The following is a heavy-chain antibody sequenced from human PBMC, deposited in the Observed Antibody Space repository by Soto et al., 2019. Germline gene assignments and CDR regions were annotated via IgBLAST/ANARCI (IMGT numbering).Heavy chain of an antibody. V-gene: IGHV4-39*01. D-gene: IGHD2-15*01. Sequence: PSETLSLTCTVSGGSISSSSYYWGWIRQPPGKGLEWIGSIYYSGSTYYNPSLKSRVTISVDTSKNQFSLKLSSVTAADTAVYYCARPQDCSGGSCNRGNWFDPWGQGTLVTVSS. CDR2: IYYSGST. CDR3: ARPQDCSGGSCNRGNWFDP. J-gene: IGHJ5*02. CDR1: GGSISSSSYY.